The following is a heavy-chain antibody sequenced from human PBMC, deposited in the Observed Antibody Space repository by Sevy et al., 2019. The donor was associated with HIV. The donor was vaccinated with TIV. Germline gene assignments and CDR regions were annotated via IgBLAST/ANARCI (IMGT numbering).Heavy chain of an antibody. CDR3: ARSISWSTSFDN. Sequence: ASVKVSCKSSGRTFRSNAISWVRQAPGQGLEWMGGIIPMFGTANYPQKFQGRVTITADESASTAYMELSSLRSDDTAIYYCARSISWSTSFDNWGQGTLVTVSS. V-gene: IGHV1-69*13. CDR1: GRTFRSNA. J-gene: IGHJ4*02. D-gene: IGHD6-13*01. CDR2: IIPMFGTA.